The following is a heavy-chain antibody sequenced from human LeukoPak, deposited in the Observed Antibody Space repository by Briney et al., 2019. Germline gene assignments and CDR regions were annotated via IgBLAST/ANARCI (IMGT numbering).Heavy chain of an antibody. J-gene: IGHJ6*04. CDR3: ARDYATPYYYGMDD. CDR1: GGSISSGGYY. CDR2: IYYSGST. V-gene: IGHV4-31*03. Sequence: SETLSLTCTVSGGSISSGGYYWSWIRQHPGKGLEWTGYIYYSGSTYYNPSLKSRVTISVDTSKNQFSLKLSSVTAADTAVYYCARDYATPYYYGMDDWGKGTTVTVSS. D-gene: IGHD2-15*01.